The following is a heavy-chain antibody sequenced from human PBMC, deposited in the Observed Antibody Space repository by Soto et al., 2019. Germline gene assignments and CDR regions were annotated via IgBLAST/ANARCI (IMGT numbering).Heavy chain of an antibody. CDR2: IYYSGST. J-gene: IGHJ4*02. CDR3: ARGFACSGGSCSLDY. Sequence: SETLSLTCTVSGGSISSGGYYWSWIRQHPGKGLEWIGYIYYSGSTYYNPSLKSRVTISVDTSKNQFSLKLSSVTAADTAVYYCARGFACSGGSCSLDYWGQGTLVTVSS. D-gene: IGHD2-15*01. CDR1: GGSISSGGYY. V-gene: IGHV4-31*03.